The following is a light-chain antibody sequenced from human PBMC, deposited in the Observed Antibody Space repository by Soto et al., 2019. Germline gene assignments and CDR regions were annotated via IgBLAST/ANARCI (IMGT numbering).Light chain of an antibody. CDR1: QSISDW. J-gene: IGKJ1*01. V-gene: IGKV1-5*03. Sequence: DIQMTQSPSTLSASVGDRVTITCRASQSISDWLAWYQHKPGKAPKLLIYKASNLESAVPSRFSGSGSGTEFTLTISSLQPDDFATYYCQQYNTSPWTFGQGTKVEIK. CDR2: KAS. CDR3: QQYNTSPWT.